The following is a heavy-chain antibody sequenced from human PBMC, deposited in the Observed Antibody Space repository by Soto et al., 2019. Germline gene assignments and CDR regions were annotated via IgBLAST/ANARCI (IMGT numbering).Heavy chain of an antibody. CDR1: GYDVTRYY. V-gene: IGHV1-46*01. CDR2: INPTGGGRT. CDR3: AKVRENDGDPNLDYYYNGMDV. D-gene: IGHD1-1*01. Sequence: QVQLVQSGAEVKKPGASVKVSCKASGYDVTRYYIHWVRQGPGQGLEWMGIINPTGGGRTKYEQRFQGRVTVTSDKSTSTVYMELTSLRSGYTAVSYWAKVRENDGDPNLDYYYNGMDVCGQGTTVTFSS. J-gene: IGHJ6*02.